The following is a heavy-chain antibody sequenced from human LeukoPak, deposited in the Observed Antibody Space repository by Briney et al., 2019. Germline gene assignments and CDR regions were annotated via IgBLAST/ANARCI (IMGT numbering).Heavy chain of an antibody. CDR1: GFTFSSYA. Sequence: PGGSLRLSCATSGFTFSSYAMHWVRQAPGKGLEWVAVIWYDGSNKFYADSVKGRFTISRDNSKNTVYLQMNSLRAEDTAVYYCARFGVPYGVDVWGQGTTVTVSS. D-gene: IGHD3-16*01. V-gene: IGHV3-33*01. J-gene: IGHJ6*02. CDR2: IWYDGSNK. CDR3: ARFGVPYGVDV.